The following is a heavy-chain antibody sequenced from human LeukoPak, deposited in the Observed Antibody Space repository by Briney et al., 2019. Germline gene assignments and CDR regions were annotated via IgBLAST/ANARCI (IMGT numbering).Heavy chain of an antibody. CDR2: INRKRGEENT. J-gene: IGHJ4*02. V-gene: IGHV3-15*01. CDR3: TTDALYYGDYTTDY. Sequence: PGGSLRLSCAASGFTFTNAWMSWVRQAPGKGLEWVGRINRKRGEENTEYAVPERGSFTIPRDDSKNALYLQMNSLKTEDTAVYYCTTDALYYGDYTTDYWGQGTLVTVSS. D-gene: IGHD4-17*01. CDR1: GFTFTNAW.